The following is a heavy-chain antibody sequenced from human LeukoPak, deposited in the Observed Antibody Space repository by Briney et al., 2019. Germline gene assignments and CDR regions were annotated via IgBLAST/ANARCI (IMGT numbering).Heavy chain of an antibody. D-gene: IGHD3-22*01. CDR1: GFTFSSYA. J-gene: IGHJ4*02. CDR3: AKDKERSFYYDSSGYDY. Sequence: GGSLRLSCAASGFTFSSYAMSWVRQAPGKGLEWVSAISGSGGSTYYADSVKGRFTISRDNSKNTLYLQMNSLRAEDTAVYYCAKDKERSFYYDSSGYDYWGQGTLVTVSS. V-gene: IGHV3-23*01. CDR2: ISGSGGST.